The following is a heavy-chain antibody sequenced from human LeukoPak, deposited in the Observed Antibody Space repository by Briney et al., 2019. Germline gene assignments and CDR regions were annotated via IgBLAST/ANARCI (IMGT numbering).Heavy chain of an antibody. V-gene: IGHV5-51*01. CDR1: GYSFTSYW. CDR2: IYPGDSDT. J-gene: IGHJ5*02. D-gene: IGHD6-25*01. CDR3: ARRRGVGKDRLNWFDP. Sequence: GESLKISCKGSGYSFTSYWIGWVRQMPGKGLEWMGIIYPGDSDTRYSPSFQGQVTISADKSISTAYLQWSSLKASDTAMYYCARRRGVGKDRLNWFDPWGQGTLVTVSS.